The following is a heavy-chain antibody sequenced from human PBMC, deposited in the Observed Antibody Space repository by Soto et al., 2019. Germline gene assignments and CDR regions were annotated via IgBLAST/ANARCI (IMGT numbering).Heavy chain of an antibody. V-gene: IGHV1-69*02. Sequence: QVQLVQSGAEVKKPGSSVKVSCKASGGTFSSYTISWVRQAPGQGLEWMGRIFPILGIANYAQKFQGRVTITADKSASTAYMELSSLRSEDPAVYYCASRDYGDYEDAFDIWGQGTMVTVSS. D-gene: IGHD4-17*01. CDR2: IFPILGIA. CDR1: GGTFSSYT. J-gene: IGHJ3*02. CDR3: ASRDYGDYEDAFDI.